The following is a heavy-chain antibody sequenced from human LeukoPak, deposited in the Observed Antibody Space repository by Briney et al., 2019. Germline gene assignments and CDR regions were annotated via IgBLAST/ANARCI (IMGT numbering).Heavy chain of an antibody. D-gene: IGHD1-26*01. V-gene: IGHV1-18*01. CDR2: ISAYNGNT. J-gene: IGHJ6*04. CDR3: ARGVSGSYADV. CDR1: GYTFTGYG. Sequence: ASVKVSCKASGYTFTGYGISWVRQAPGQGLEWMGWISAYNGNTNYAQKFQGRVTITRNTSISTAYMELSSLRSEDTAVYYCARGVSGSYADVWGKGTTVTVSS.